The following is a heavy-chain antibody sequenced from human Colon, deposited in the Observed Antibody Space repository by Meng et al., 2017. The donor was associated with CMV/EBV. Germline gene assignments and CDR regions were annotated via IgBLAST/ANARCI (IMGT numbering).Heavy chain of an antibody. D-gene: IGHD2-15*01. CDR3: ARVVVGPTDYFDY. J-gene: IGHJ4*02. CDR2: IHYSGTT. V-gene: IGHV4-31*02. CDR1: GDSFSTGIYC. Sequence: VSGDSFSTGIYCWTWIRQHPEKGLEWIGCIHYSGTTHYNPSLQSRAATSGDTSKNQFSLKLTSVSAADTAVYFCARVVVGPTDYFDYWGQGTLVTVSS.